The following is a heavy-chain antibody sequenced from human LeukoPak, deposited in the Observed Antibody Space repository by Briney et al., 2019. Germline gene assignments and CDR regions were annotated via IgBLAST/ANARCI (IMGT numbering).Heavy chain of an antibody. J-gene: IGHJ4*02. D-gene: IGHD3-22*01. CDR2: INPNSGGT. CDR1: GYTFTGYY. CDR3: ARDNQYYYDNSGYLGDY. V-gene: IGHV1-2*06. Sequence: GASVKVSCKASGYTFTGYYMHWVRQAPGQGLEWMGRINPNSGGTNYAQKFQGRVTMTRDTSISTAYMELSRLRSDDTAVYYCARDNQYYYDNSGYLGDYWGQGTLVTVSS.